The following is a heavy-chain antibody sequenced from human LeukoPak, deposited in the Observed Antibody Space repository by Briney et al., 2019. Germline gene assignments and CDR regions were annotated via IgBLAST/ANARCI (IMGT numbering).Heavy chain of an antibody. CDR1: GGSISSYY. D-gene: IGHD3-10*01. CDR2: IYYSGST. J-gene: IGHJ4*02. V-gene: IGHV4-59*01. Sequence: SETLSLTCTVSGGSISSYYWSWIRQPPRKGLEWIGYIYYSGSTNYNPSLKSRVTISVDTSKNQFSLKLSSVTAADTAVYYCARDYGSGSQPFDYWGQGTLVTVSS. CDR3: ARDYGSGSQPFDY.